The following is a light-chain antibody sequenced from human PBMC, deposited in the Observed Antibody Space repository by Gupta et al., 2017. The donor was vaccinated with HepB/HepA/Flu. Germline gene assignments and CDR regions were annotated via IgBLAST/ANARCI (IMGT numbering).Light chain of an antibody. J-gene: IGKJ3*01. V-gene: IGKV3-11*01. CDR3: QQALT. CDR2: DAS. CDR1: QSVSND. Sequence: VLTQSPATLSLSPGERATLSCRASQSVSNDLAWYQQKSGQAPRLLIYDASNRASGIPARFSGSGSGTDFTLTISSLEPEDFAVYYCQQALTFGPGTKVDIK.